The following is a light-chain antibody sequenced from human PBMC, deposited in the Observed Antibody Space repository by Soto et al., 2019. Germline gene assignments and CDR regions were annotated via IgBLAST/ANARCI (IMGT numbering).Light chain of an antibody. V-gene: IGKV3-20*01. J-gene: IGKJ1*01. CDR2: GAS. CDR3: QHYGGSPRT. Sequence: EIVLTQSPGTLSLSPGERATLSCRASESVSSSYLAWYQQKPGQAPRLLIYGASTRATGIPDRFSGSGSGTDFTLTISRLEPEDSALYYCQHYGGSPRTFGQGTKVEIK. CDR1: ESVSSSY.